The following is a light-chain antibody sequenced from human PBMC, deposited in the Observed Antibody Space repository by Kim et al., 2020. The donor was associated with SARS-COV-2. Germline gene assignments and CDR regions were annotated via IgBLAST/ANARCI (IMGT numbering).Light chain of an antibody. V-gene: IGLV2-11*01. J-gene: IGLJ1*01. Sequence: QSVLTQPRSVSGSPGQSVTISCTGTSSDVGGYDYVSWYQQHPGKAPKFMIYDVSMRPSGVPDRFSGSKSGNTASLTISGLQAEDEADYYCCSYAGSYTFVFGSGTKVTVL. CDR3: CSYAGSYTFV. CDR1: SSDVGGYDY. CDR2: DVS.